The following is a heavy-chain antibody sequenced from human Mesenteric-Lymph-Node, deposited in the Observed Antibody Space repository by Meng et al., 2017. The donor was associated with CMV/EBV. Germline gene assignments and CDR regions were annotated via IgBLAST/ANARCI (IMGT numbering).Heavy chain of an antibody. CDR2: ISSSGSTI. D-gene: IGHD3-3*01. Sequence: YYMSWIRQAPGKGLGWVSYISSSGSTIYYADSVKGRFTISRDNAKNSLYLQMNSLRAEDTAVYYCAREERKETYYDFWSGYWLGWFDPWGQGTLVTVSS. CDR1: YY. V-gene: IGHV3-11*01. CDR3: AREERKETYYDFWSGYWLGWFDP. J-gene: IGHJ5*02.